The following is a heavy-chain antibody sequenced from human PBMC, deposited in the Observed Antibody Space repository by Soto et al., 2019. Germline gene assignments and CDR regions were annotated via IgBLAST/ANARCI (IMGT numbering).Heavy chain of an antibody. CDR1: GFTFTSSA. CDR2: IVVGSGNT. V-gene: IGHV1-58*01. CDR3: AACGDYDSSGYYYDWCSGRYGMDV. J-gene: IGHJ6*02. D-gene: IGHD3-22*01. Sequence: GASVKVSCKASGFTFTSSAVQWVRQARGQRLEWIGWIVVGSGNTNYAQKIQERDNITRDMSTSTAYMELSSLRSEDTALYYCAACGDYDSSGYYYDWCSGRYGMDVWGQGTTVTVSS.